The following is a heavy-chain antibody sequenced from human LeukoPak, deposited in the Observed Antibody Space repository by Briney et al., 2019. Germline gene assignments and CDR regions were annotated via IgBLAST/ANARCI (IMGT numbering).Heavy chain of an antibody. J-gene: IGHJ3*02. CDR1: GFTFSSYW. CDR2: SSTDGSST. Sequence: GGSLRLSFAAPGFTFSSYWMPWVRQAPGEGLVWVSRSSTDGSSTSYADSVKGRFTISRDNAKNTLYLQMNSLRAEDTAVYYCAREDTAMADAFDIWGQGTMVTVSS. CDR3: AREDTAMADAFDI. D-gene: IGHD5-18*01. V-gene: IGHV3-74*01.